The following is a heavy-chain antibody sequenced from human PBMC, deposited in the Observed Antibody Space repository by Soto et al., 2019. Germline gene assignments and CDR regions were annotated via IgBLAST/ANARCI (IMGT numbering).Heavy chain of an antibody. V-gene: IGHV3-15*01. Sequence: ESGGGWENPGGSLRPSCPASGLTSSNAGLTWVRQPPGKGLEGVGRIKSKTDGGTTDYAAPVKGRFTISRDNSKNTLYLQMNSLRAEDTAVYYCAKAGLVVVYYFDYWGQGTLVTVSS. CDR3: AKAGLVVVYYFDY. CDR2: IKSKTDGGTT. D-gene: IGHD2-2*01. CDR1: GLTSSNAG. J-gene: IGHJ4*02.